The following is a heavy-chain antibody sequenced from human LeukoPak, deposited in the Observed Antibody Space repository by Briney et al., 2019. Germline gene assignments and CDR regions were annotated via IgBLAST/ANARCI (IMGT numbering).Heavy chain of an antibody. J-gene: IGHJ2*01. Sequence: GGSLRLSCAASGFTFSSYWMHWVRQAPGKGLVWVSRINSDGSSTRYADSVKGRFTISRDNAKNTLYLQMNSLRAEDTAVYYCAKDGPPALNIVVVPAAIRSYWYFDLWGRGTLVTVSS. D-gene: IGHD2-2*01. CDR1: GFTFSSYW. CDR2: INSDGSST. CDR3: AKDGPPALNIVVVPAAIRSYWYFDL. V-gene: IGHV3-74*01.